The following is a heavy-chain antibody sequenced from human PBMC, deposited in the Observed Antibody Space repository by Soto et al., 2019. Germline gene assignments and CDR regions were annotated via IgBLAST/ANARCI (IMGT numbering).Heavy chain of an antibody. V-gene: IGHV3-23*04. CDR1: GFTFATYA. Sequence: EVQLVNSGGGLVQPGGSLRISCAASGFTFATYAMSWVRQTPEKGLEWVSAISGNSGVTYYADSVKGRFTISRDNSNNTLYLQMIGLRAEDSAIYYCAKGGIRPFAWPPSYFDSWGQGSLVNVSA. J-gene: IGHJ4*02. CDR3: AKGGIRPFAWPPSYFDS. D-gene: IGHD3-16*01. CDR2: ISGNSGVT.